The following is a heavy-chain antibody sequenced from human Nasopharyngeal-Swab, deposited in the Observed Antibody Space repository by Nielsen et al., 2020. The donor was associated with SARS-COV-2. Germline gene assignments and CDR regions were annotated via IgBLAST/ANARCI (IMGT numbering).Heavy chain of an antibody. CDR3: ARDAYSSRGLYYYGLDV. CDR2: IFYSGST. J-gene: IGHJ6*02. CDR1: GGSISSYY. V-gene: IGHV4-59*01. Sequence: SETLSLPCTVSGGSISSYYWSWIRQPPGKGLEWIGYIFYSGSTNYNPSLKSRVTISVDTSKNQFSLKLSSVTAADTAVYYCARDAYSSRGLYYYGLDVWGQGTTVTVSS. D-gene: IGHD6-13*01.